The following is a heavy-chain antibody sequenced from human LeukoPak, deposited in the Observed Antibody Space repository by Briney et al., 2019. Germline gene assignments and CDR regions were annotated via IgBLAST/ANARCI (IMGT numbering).Heavy chain of an antibody. CDR2: IYCSGST. CDR3: ARRNYGDYDHYFDY. CDR1: GGSISGYY. D-gene: IGHD4-17*01. J-gene: IGHJ4*02. Sequence: PSETLSLTCTVSGGSISGYYWSWIRQPPGKGLEWIGCIYCSGSTNYNPSLKSRVTISGDTSRNQFSLRLSSVTAADTAVYFCARRNYGDYDHYFDYWGQGIPVTVSS. V-gene: IGHV4-59*08.